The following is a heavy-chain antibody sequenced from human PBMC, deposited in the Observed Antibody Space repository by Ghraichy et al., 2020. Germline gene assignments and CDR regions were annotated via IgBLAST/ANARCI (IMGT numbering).Heavy chain of an antibody. V-gene: IGHV4-39*01. CDR2: IYYSGST. J-gene: IGHJ4*02. CDR3: AKGKTPSTVTPFDY. D-gene: IGHD4-11*01. CDR1: GGSISSSSYY. Sequence: SETLSLTCTVSGGSISSSSYYWGWIRQPPGKGLEWIGSIYYSGSTYYNPSLKSRVTISVDTSKNQFSLKLSSVTAADTAVYYCAKGKTPSTVTPFDYWGQGTLVTVSS.